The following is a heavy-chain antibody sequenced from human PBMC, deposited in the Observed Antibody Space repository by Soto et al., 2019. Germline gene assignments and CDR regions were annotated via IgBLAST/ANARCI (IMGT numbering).Heavy chain of an antibody. D-gene: IGHD6-19*01. CDR2: ISSSSSTI. J-gene: IGHJ6*02. Sequence: EVQLVESGGGLVQPGGSLRLSCAASGFTFSSYSMNWVRQAPGKGLEWVSYISSSSSTIYYADSVKGRFTISRDNAKKSMYLQMNSLRAEDTAVYYCARAYSSGWNYGMDVWGQGTTVTVSS. V-gene: IGHV3-48*01. CDR3: ARAYSSGWNYGMDV. CDR1: GFTFSSYS.